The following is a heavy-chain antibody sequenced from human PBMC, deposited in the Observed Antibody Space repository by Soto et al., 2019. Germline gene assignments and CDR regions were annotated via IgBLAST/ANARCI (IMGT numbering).Heavy chain of an antibody. V-gene: IGHV3-13*01. CDR3: AGPPAGYYYCYGMDV. CDR1: GFTFSSYD. J-gene: IGHJ6*02. Sequence: GGSLRLSCAASGFTFSSYDMHWVRQATGKGLEWVSAIGTAGDTSYPGSVKGRFTISRENANNSLYLQMNSLRAGDKAVYYCAGPPAGYYYCYGMDVWGQGTTVTVSS. CDR2: IGTAGDT.